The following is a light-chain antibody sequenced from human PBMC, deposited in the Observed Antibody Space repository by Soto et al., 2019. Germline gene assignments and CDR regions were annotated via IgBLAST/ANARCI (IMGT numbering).Light chain of an antibody. Sequence: DIVMTQSPDSLAVSLGERATINCKSSQSVLYNSNNKNYLSWYQQKPGQPPKLLIYWASTRESGVPDRFSGSGSGTDFTLTISRLEPEDFAVYYCQHYSSSRWTFGQGTKVDIK. CDR1: QSVLYNSNNKNY. CDR3: QHYSSSRWT. CDR2: WAS. J-gene: IGKJ1*01. V-gene: IGKV4-1*01.